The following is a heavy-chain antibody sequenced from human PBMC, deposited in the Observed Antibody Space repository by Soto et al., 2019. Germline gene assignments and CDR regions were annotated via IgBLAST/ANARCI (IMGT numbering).Heavy chain of an antibody. V-gene: IGHV1-69*02. CDR1: GGTFSSCT. CDR2: IIPILGIA. J-gene: IGHJ4*02. CDR3: ARGHDYGDYSGDY. D-gene: IGHD4-17*01. Sequence: QVQLVQSGAEVKKPGSSVKVSCKASGGTFSSCTISWVRQAPGQGLEWMGRIIPILGIANYAQKFQGRVTITADKSTSTDYMELSSLRSEDTAVYYCARGHDYGDYSGDYWGQGTLVTVSS.